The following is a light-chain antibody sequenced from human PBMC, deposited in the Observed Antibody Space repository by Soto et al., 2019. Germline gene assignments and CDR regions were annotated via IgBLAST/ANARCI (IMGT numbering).Light chain of an antibody. Sequence: NFMLTQPHSVSESPGKTVTISCTRSSGSIASNYVQWYQQRPGSVPTTVIYEDNQRPSGVPDRFSGSIDSSSNSASLTISGLKSEDEADYYCQSYDSKNRDVVFGGGTKVTVL. J-gene: IGLJ2*01. V-gene: IGLV6-57*04. CDR1: SGSIASNY. CDR2: EDN. CDR3: QSYDSKNRDVV.